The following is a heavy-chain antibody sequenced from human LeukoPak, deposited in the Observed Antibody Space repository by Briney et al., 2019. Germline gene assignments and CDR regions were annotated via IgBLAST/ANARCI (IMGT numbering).Heavy chain of an antibody. CDR1: GYTFTSYD. V-gene: IGHV1-8*01. J-gene: IGHJ3*02. Sequence: GASVKVSCKASGYTFTSYDINWVRQATGQGTEWMGRMNPNSGNTGYAQKFQGRLTITRNTSISTAYMELSSLTSEDTAVYYCARALRYLEWLPPDGFDIWGQGTMVTVSS. CDR3: ARALRYLEWLPPDGFDI. D-gene: IGHD3-3*01. CDR2: MNPNSGNT.